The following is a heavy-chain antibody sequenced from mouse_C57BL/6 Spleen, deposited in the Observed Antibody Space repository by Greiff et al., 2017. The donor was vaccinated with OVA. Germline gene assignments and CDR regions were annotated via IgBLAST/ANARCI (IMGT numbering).Heavy chain of an antibody. J-gene: IGHJ2*01. V-gene: IGHV1-64*01. CDR3: ARRAGARLYYFVH. Sequence: QVQLQQPGAELVKPGASVKLSCKASGYTFTSYWMHWVKQRPGQGLEWIGMIHPNSGSTNYNEKFKSKATLTVDKSSSTAYMQLSSLTSEDSAVYFCARRAGARLYYFVHWGKGTTLTVSS. CDR2: IHPNSGST. CDR1: GYTFTSYW. D-gene: IGHD3-3*01.